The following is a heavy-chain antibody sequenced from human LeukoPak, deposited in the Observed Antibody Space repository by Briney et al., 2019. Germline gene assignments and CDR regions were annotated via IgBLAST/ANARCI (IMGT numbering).Heavy chain of an antibody. CDR2: ISDTGNT. CDR3: AKAPVTTCRGAFCYPFDY. J-gene: IGHJ4*02. CDR1: GFTLSSYA. D-gene: IGHD2-15*01. Sequence: GGSLRLSCAASGFTLSSYAMSWVRQAPGKGLEWVSAISDTGNTYHADSVKGRFTISRDSSKNTLFLQMNRLRPEDAAAYYCAKAPVTTCRGAFCYPFDYWGLGTLVTVSS. V-gene: IGHV3-23*01.